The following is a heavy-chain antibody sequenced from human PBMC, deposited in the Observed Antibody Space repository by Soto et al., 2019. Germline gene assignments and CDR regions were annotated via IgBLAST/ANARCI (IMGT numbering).Heavy chain of an antibody. J-gene: IGHJ4*02. CDR3: TRETVAGITGLDY. Sequence: EVQLLESGGDLVQPGGSLRLSCAASGFNVGAFAVNWVRQAPGKGLEWVSGISVSDAFIYYADSVRGRFSISGDASENILYLQMHSLRVDDTALYYCTRETVAGITGLDYWGPGTLVTVSS. V-gene: IGHV3-23*01. CDR1: GFNVGAFA. D-gene: IGHD1-20*01. CDR2: ISVSDAFI.